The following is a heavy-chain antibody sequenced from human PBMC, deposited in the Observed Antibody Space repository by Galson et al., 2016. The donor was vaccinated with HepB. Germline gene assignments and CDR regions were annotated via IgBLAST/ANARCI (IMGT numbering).Heavy chain of an antibody. D-gene: IGHD3-10*01. J-gene: IGHJ4*02. CDR2: IKPKTDGGTT. CDR1: GFTLSNAW. CDR3: ITGGL. Sequence: SLRLSCAASGFTLSNAWMDWVRQAPGKGLEWVGLIKPKTDGGTTDYAAPVKGRFTISRDDTKNTLYMHMNSLKTEDTAVDYWITGGLWGQGNLVTVSS. V-gene: IGHV3-15*07.